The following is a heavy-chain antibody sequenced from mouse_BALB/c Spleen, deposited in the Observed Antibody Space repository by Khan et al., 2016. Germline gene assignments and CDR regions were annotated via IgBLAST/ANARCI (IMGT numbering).Heavy chain of an antibody. CDR2: IDPANGNT. CDR3: AEGLRR. D-gene: IGHD2-4*01. V-gene: IGHV14-3*02. J-gene: IGHJ3*01. Sequence: EVKLQQSGAELVKPGASVKLSCTASGYNIKDTYMHWVKQRPEQGLEWIGRIDPANGNTKYDPKFQGKATITADTSSNTAYLQLSSLTSEDTAVYYCAEGLRRWGQGTLVTVSA. CDR1: GYNIKDTY.